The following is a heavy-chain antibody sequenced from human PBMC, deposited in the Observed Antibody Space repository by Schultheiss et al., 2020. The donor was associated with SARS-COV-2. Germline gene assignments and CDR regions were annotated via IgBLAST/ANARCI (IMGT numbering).Heavy chain of an antibody. D-gene: IGHD6-13*01. CDR1: GGSISSYY. V-gene: IGHV4-59*01. Sequence: SQTLSLTCTVSGGSISSYYWSWIRQPPGKGLEWIGYIYYSGSTNYNPSLKSRVTISVDTSKNQFSLKLSSVTAADTAVYYCASLYSSRGNWFDPWGQGTLVTVSS. J-gene: IGHJ5*02. CDR2: IYYSGST. CDR3: ASLYSSRGNWFDP.